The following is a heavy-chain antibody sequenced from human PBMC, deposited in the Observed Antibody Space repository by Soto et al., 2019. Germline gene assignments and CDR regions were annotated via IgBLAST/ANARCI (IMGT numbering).Heavy chain of an antibody. CDR1: GGSISSSSYY. CDR2: IYYSGST. Sequence: PSETLSLTCTVSGGSISSSSYYWGWIRQPPGKGLEWIGSIYYSGSTYYNPSLKSRVTISVDTSKNQFSLKLGSVTAADTAVYYCAKTEGATYYFDYWGQGTLVTVSS. D-gene: IGHD3-16*01. J-gene: IGHJ4*02. V-gene: IGHV4-39*01. CDR3: AKTEGATYYFDY.